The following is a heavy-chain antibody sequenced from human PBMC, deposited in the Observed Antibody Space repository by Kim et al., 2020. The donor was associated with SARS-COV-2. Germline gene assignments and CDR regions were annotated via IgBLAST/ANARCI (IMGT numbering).Heavy chain of an antibody. CDR3: AALLRGY. CDR2: SGGST. Sequence: SGGSTYYADSVKGRFTISRDNSKNTLYRQMSSLRAEDTAIYYCAALLRGYWGQGTLVTVSS. D-gene: IGHD4-17*01. V-gene: IGHV3-23*01. J-gene: IGHJ4*02.